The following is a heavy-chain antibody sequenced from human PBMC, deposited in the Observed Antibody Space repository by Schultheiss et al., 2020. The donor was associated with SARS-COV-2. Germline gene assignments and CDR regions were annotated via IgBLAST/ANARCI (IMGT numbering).Heavy chain of an antibody. D-gene: IGHD2-15*01. V-gene: IGHV2-5*08. CDR1: GFSLSTSGMR. CDR3: AHSRGGSHYYYYGMDV. J-gene: IGHJ6*02. CDR2: IYWDDDK. Sequence: SGPTLVKPTQTLTLTCTFSGFSLSTSGMRVTWIRQPPGKALEWLALIYWDDDKRYSPSLKSRLTITKDTSKNQVVLTMTNMDPVDTATYYCAHSRGGSHYYYYGMDVWGQGTTVTVSS.